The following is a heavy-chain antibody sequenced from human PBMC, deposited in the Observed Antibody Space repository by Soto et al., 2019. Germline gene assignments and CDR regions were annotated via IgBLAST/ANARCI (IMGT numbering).Heavy chain of an antibody. CDR2: IYYSGST. CDR3: ASSMGHHYYYYGMDV. J-gene: IGHJ6*02. D-gene: IGHD3-10*01. CDR1: GGSISSYY. Sequence: KPSETLSLTCTVSGGSISSYYWSWIRQPPGKGLEWIGYIYYSGSTNYNPSLKSRVTISVDTSKNQFSLKLSSVTAADTAVYYCASSMGHHYYYYGMDVWGQGTTVTVSS. V-gene: IGHV4-59*01.